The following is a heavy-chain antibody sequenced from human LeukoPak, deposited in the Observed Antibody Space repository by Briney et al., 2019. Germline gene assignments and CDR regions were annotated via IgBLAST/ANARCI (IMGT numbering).Heavy chain of an antibody. D-gene: IGHD6-19*01. CDR3: ARAPYSSGSLFNY. Sequence: SVKVSCKASGGTFSSYAISWVRQAPGQGLEWMGGIIPIFGIANYAQKFQGRVTITADKSTSTAYMELSSLRSEDTAVYYCARAPYSSGSLFNYWGQGTLVTVSS. J-gene: IGHJ4*02. CDR1: GGTFSSYA. CDR2: IIPIFGIA. V-gene: IGHV1-69*10.